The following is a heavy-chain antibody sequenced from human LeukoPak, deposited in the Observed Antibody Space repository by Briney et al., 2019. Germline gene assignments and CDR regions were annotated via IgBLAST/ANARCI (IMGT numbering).Heavy chain of an antibody. J-gene: IGHJ4*02. CDR1: GGSISSYY. V-gene: IGHV4-59*01. CDR2: IYYSGSA. Sequence: SETLSLTCTVSGGSISSYYWSWIRQPPGKGLEWIGYIYYSGSANYNPSLKSRVTISIDTSNNQFSLRLNSVSAADTAVYYCARTVYSSSWYKWAYFDYWGQGTLVTVSS. CDR3: ARTVYSSSWYKWAYFDY. D-gene: IGHD6-13*01.